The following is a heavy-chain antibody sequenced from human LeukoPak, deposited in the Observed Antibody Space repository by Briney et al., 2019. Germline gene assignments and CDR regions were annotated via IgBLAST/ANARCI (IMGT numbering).Heavy chain of an antibody. V-gene: IGHV3-30*03. D-gene: IGHD4-11*01. CDR3: ARDSPYSDYLIGGVFNT. J-gene: IGHJ3*02. Sequence: PGGSLRLSCAASGFTFSSYGMHWVRQAPGKGLEWVAVISYDGSNKYYADSVKGRFTISRDNSKNTLYLQMNSLRAEDTAVYYCARDSPYSDYLIGGVFNTWGQGTMVTVSS. CDR2: ISYDGSNK. CDR1: GFTFSSYG.